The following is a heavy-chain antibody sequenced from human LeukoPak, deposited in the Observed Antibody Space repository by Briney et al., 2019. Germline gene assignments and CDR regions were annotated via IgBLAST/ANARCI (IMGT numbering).Heavy chain of an antibody. D-gene: IGHD3-10*01. CDR2: IWYDGSNK. V-gene: IGHV3-33*01. J-gene: IGHJ5*02. Sequence: GGSLRLSCAASGFTFSSYGMHWVRQAPGKGLEWVAVIWYDGSNKYYADSVKGRFTISRDNSNNTLYLQMNSLRAEDTAVYYCARERIAMVRGVIGRFDPWGQGTLVTVSS. CDR3: ARERIAMVRGVIGRFDP. CDR1: GFTFSSYG.